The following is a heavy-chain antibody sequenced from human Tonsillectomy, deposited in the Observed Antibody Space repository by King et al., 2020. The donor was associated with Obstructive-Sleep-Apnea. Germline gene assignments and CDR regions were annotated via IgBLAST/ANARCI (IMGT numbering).Heavy chain of an antibody. D-gene: IGHD3-16*02. CDR2: IKQDGSEI. CDR1: GFTFRNYW. Sequence: VQLVESGGGLVQPGGALRLSCAASGFTFRNYWMTWVRQAPGKGLQWVANIKQDGSEIYYVDSVKGRFTISRDNAKNSLYLQMNSLRAEETAVYYCAGLGWGSYLYRPLYCDSWGQGTLVTVSS. J-gene: IGHJ4*02. CDR3: AGLGWGSYLYRPLYCDS. V-gene: IGHV3-7*01.